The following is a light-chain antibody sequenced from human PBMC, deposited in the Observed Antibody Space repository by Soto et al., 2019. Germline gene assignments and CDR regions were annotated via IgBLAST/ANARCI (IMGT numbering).Light chain of an antibody. CDR1: QSISSY. CDR2: AAS. J-gene: IGKJ3*01. CDR3: QQSSTPPFT. Sequence: DIQMTQSPSSLSASVGDRVTITCRASQSISSYLNWYHQRPGKAPKLLIYAASSLQTGVPSRFSGSGSGRDFALTFSGLQAEDFGTYYCQQSSTPPFTFGPGTRVDIK. V-gene: IGKV1-39*01.